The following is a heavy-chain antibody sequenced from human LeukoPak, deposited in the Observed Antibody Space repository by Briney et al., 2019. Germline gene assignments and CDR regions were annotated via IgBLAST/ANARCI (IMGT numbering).Heavy chain of an antibody. CDR3: ARAASYDIFYD. J-gene: IGHJ4*02. Sequence: SETLSLTCTVSGGSISNYYWTWIRQPPGKGLEWIGYIYYSGSTNCNPSLESRVTISVDTSKNQFSLNLRSVTAADTAVYYCARAASYDIFYDWGQGTLVTVSS. CDR2: IYYSGST. V-gene: IGHV4-59*01. CDR1: GGSISNYY. D-gene: IGHD3-9*01.